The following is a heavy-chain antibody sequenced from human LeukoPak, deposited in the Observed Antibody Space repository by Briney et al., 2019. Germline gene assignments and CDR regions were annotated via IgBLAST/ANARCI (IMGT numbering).Heavy chain of an antibody. CDR3: AREGLGFSGSGSYPAHY. J-gene: IGHJ4*02. CDR1: GGSISSGSFY. CDR2: IYTSGTT. D-gene: IGHD3-10*01. V-gene: IGHV4-61*02. Sequence: SQTLFLTCIVSGGSISSGSFYWSWIRQPAAKGLELIGRIYTSGTTNYNPSLKSRVTISLDTSKNRFSLELSSVTAADTAVYYCAREGLGFSGSGSYPAHYWGQGTLVTVSS.